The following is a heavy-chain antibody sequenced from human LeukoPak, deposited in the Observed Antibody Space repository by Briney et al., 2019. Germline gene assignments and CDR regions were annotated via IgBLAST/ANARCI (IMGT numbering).Heavy chain of an antibody. J-gene: IGHJ4*02. D-gene: IGHD5-12*01. CDR3: ARLRRLRYFAFDY. V-gene: IGHV3-7*01. CDR1: GFTFSSYW. CDR2: IKQDGREK. Sequence: GGSLRLSCAASGFTFSSYWMSWVRQAPGKGLEWVANIKQDGREKYYVDSVKGRFTISRDNAKNSLYLQMNSLRAEDTAVYYCARLRRLRYFAFDYWGQGTLVTVSS.